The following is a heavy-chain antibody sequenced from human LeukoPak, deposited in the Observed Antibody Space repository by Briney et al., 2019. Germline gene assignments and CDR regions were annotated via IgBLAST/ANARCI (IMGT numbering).Heavy chain of an antibody. CDR2: IKQDGSEK. Sequence: GGALRLSCAASGFTFSNAWMSWVRQAPGKGLEWVANIKQDGSEKYYVDSVKSRFTISRDNAKNSLYLQMNSLRAEDTAVYYCARASSWTKGDFDYWGQGTLVTVSS. D-gene: IGHD6-13*01. J-gene: IGHJ4*02. CDR1: GFTFSNAW. V-gene: IGHV3-7*01. CDR3: ARASSWTKGDFDY.